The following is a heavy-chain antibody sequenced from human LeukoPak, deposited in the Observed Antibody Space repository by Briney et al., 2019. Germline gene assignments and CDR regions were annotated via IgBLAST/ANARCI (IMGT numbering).Heavy chain of an antibody. CDR2: ISYDGSNK. D-gene: IGHD1-26*01. Sequence: GGSLRVSCAASGFTFSSYGMHWVRQAPGKGLEWVAVISYDGSNKYYADSVKGRFTISRDNSKNTLYLQMNSLRAEDTAVYYCAKASYSGSYYEFAYFDYWGQGTLVTVSS. V-gene: IGHV3-30*18. CDR1: GFTFSSYG. CDR3: AKASYSGSYYEFAYFDY. J-gene: IGHJ4*02.